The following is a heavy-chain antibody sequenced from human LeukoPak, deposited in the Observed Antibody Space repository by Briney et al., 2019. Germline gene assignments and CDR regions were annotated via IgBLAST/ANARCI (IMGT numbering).Heavy chain of an antibody. CDR1: GDFITNTNW. Sequence: SGTLSLTCAVSGDFITNTNWWSWVRQPPGKGLEWIGYIYYSGSTNYNPSLKSRVTISVDTSKNQFSLKLSSVTAADTAVYYCARYGSGSYRPLDYWGQGTLVTVSS. V-gene: IGHV4-4*02. CDR3: ARYGSGSYRPLDY. D-gene: IGHD3-10*01. CDR2: IYYSGST. J-gene: IGHJ4*02.